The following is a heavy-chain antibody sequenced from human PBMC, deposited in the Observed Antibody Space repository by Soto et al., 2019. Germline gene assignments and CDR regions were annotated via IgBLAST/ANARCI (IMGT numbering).Heavy chain of an antibody. Sequence: VASVKVSCKASGGNFSSYAISWVRQAPGQGLEWMGGIIPIFGTANYAQKFQGRVTITADESTSTAYMELSSLRSEDTAVYYCARARYSYGPYYFDYWGQGTLVTVSS. CDR2: IIPIFGTA. J-gene: IGHJ4*02. CDR1: GGNFSSYA. CDR3: ARARYSYGPYYFDY. V-gene: IGHV1-69*13. D-gene: IGHD5-18*01.